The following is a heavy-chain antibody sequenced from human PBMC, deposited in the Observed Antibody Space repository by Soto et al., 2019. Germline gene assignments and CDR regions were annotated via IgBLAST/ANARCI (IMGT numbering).Heavy chain of an antibody. J-gene: IGHJ6*02. CDR2: IYYSGST. V-gene: IGHV4-59*01. CDR1: GGSISSYY. CDR3: ARLKGQSYYAFWSCSPQSPNNYFYYGMDV. Sequence: SETLSLTCTVSGGSISSYYWSWIRQPPGKGLEWIGYIYYSGSTNYKPSLKSRVTISVDTSKNQFSLKLSSVTDADTAVYYCARLKGQSYYAFWSCSPQSPNNYFYYGMDVWGQGTTVTVSS. D-gene: IGHD3-3*01.